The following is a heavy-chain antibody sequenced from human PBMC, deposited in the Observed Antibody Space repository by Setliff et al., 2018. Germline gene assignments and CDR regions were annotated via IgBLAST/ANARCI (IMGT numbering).Heavy chain of an antibody. Sequence: QPGGSLRLSCAASGFSFSNYWMHWVRQAPGKGLVWVSRINSDGSSTNYADSVKGQFTVSRDNAKNTLYLQMNSLRAEDTAVYYCARRLPYFGMDVWGRGTTVTVSS. V-gene: IGHV3-74*01. CDR1: GFSFSNYW. CDR2: INSDGSST. CDR3: ARRLPYFGMDV. D-gene: IGHD2-15*01. J-gene: IGHJ6*02.